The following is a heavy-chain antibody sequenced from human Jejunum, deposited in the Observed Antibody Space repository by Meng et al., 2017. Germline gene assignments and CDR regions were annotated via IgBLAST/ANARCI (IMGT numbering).Heavy chain of an antibody. CDR1: GYRFSNFH. CDR2: ITPNGDTT. J-gene: IGHJ5*02. CDR3: AKEVTTGVGANDL. V-gene: IGHV1-46*01. D-gene: IGHD1-26*01. Sequence: QGQLVQSGAEVREPGASLKVSCKASGYRFSNFHMHWLRQAPGQGLEWMGIITPNGDTTRYSQNLQGRLTMTRDTSTSTLYMELSSLTSDDTAVYYCAKEVTTGVGANDLWGQGTLVTVSS.